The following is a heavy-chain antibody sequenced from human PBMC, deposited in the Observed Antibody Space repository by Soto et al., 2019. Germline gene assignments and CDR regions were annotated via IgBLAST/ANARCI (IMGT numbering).Heavy chain of an antibody. CDR2: ISGSGGST. Sequence: RVSQAPGKGLEWVSAISGSGGSTYYADSVKGRFTISRDNSKNTLYLQMNSLRAEDTAVYYCAKVGPLNWFDPWGQGTLVTVSS. V-gene: IGHV3-23*01. J-gene: IGHJ5*02. CDR3: AKVGPLNWFDP.